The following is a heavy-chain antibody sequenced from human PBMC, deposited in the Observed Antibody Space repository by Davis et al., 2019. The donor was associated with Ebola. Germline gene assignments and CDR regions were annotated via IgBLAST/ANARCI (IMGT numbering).Heavy chain of an antibody. V-gene: IGHV3-23*01. J-gene: IGHJ3*02. Sequence: GESLKISCAASGFTFSSYAMRWVRQAPATSRDRVPAMPGTGGSTYYADSVKGRFTISRDNSKNTLYLQKISLRFEETAVYNCAKGESSGYYYVGLNDAFDIWGQGTMVTVSS. CDR1: GFTFSSYA. D-gene: IGHD3-22*01. CDR3: AKGESSGYYYVGLNDAFDI. CDR2: MPGTGGST.